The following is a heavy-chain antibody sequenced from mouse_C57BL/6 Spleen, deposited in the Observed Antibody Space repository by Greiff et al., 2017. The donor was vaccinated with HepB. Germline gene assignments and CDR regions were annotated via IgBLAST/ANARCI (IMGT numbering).Heavy chain of an antibody. V-gene: IGHV5-6*01. CDR3: ARSTTVVATIGYYFDY. J-gene: IGHJ2*01. CDR2: ISSGGSYT. D-gene: IGHD1-1*01. Sequence: DVHLVESGGDLVKPGGSLKLSCAASGFTFSSYGMSWVRQTPDKRLEWVATISSGGSYTYYPDSVKGRFTISRDNAKNTLYLQMSSLKSEDTAMYYCARSTTVVATIGYYFDYWGQGTTLTVSS. CDR1: GFTFSSYG.